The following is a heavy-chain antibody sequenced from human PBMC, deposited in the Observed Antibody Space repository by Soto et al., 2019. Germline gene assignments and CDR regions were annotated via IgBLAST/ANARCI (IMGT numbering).Heavy chain of an antibody. D-gene: IGHD3-10*02. J-gene: IGHJ3*01. CDR1: NSSLGAFN. V-gene: IGHV4-34*02. CDR2: LIHGGST. CDR3: ARSPLSYDYVRQTWREVGDSFDV. Sequence: QVHLEQWGAGLLKPSETLSLTCAIYNSSLGAFNWTWIRQPPGKGLEWIGELIHGGSTNYNPSIKSRVTSSLDTSKSQFSLHVMSVTAADTAVYYCARSPLSYDYVRQTWREVGDSFDVWGRGTSVTVSS.